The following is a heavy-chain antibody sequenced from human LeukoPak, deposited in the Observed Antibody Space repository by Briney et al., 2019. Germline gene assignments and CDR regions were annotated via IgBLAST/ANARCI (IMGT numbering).Heavy chain of an antibody. CDR3: ARHDIQYNWFDP. CDR2: IYSGGST. D-gene: IGHD3-9*01. CDR1: GFTVSSNY. Sequence: QPGGSLRLSCAASGFTVSSNYMGWVRQAPGKGLEWVSVIYSGGSTYYADSVKGRFTISRDNSKNTLYLQMNSLRAEDTAVYYCARHDIQYNWFDPWGQGTLVTVSS. J-gene: IGHJ5*02. V-gene: IGHV3-53*01.